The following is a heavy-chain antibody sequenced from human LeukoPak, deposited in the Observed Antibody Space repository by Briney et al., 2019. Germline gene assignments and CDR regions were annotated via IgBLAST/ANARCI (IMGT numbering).Heavy chain of an antibody. CDR3: ARVKGIVWYFDL. D-gene: IGHD2-15*01. Sequence: GGSLRLSCAASGFTFSSYAMHWVRQAPGKGLEWVAVISYDGGNKYYADSVKGRFTISRDNSKNTLYLQMNSLRAEDTAVYYCARVKGIVWYFDLWGRGTLVTVSS. CDR1: GFTFSSYA. J-gene: IGHJ2*01. CDR2: ISYDGGNK. V-gene: IGHV3-30-3*01.